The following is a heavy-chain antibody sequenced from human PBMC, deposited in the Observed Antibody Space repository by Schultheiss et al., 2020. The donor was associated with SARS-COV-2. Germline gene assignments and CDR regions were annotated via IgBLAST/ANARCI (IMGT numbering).Heavy chain of an antibody. D-gene: IGHD1-7*01. CDR3: ATDLVGTGTPLDY. Sequence: GGSLRLSCKVSGYTLTELSMHWVRQAPGKGLEWMGGFDPEDGETIYAQKFQGRVTMTEDTSTDTAYMELSSLRSEDTAVYYCATDLVGTGTPLDYWGQGTLVTVSS. CDR1: GYTLTELS. V-gene: IGHV1-24*01. CDR2: FDPEDGET. J-gene: IGHJ4*02.